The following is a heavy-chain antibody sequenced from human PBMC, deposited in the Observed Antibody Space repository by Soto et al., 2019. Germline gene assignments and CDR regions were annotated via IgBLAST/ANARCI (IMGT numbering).Heavy chain of an antibody. CDR1: GFTVSSNY. CDR3: ARFTSIAAREEYYFDY. J-gene: IGHJ4*02. D-gene: IGHD6-6*01. CDR2: IYSGGST. Sequence: GGSLRLSCAASGFTVSSNYMSWVRQAPGKGLEWVSVIYSGGSTYYADSVKGRFTISRDNSKNTLYLQMNSLRAEDTAVYYCARFTSIAAREEYYFDYWGQGTLVTVSS. V-gene: IGHV3-53*01.